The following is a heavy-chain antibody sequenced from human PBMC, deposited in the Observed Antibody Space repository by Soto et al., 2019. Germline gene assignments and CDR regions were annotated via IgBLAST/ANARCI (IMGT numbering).Heavy chain of an antibody. V-gene: IGHV3-30*18. CDR3: AKDLGY. Sequence: QVQLVESGGGVVQPGRSLRLSCAASGFTFSSYGMHWVRQAPGKGLEWVAVISYDGSNKYYADSVKGRFTISRDNSKKTLYLQMNSLRAEDTAVYYCAKDLGYWGQGTLVTVSS. CDR1: GFTFSSYG. CDR2: ISYDGSNK. D-gene: IGHD7-27*01. J-gene: IGHJ4*02.